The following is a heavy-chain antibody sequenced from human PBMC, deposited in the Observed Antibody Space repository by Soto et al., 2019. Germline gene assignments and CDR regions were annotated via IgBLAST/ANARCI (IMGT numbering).Heavy chain of an antibody. D-gene: IGHD2-8*01. CDR2: IYYSGST. CDR3: ARERGSRYCTNGVCYTDAFDI. J-gene: IGHJ3*02. CDR1: GGSISSYY. Sequence: SETLSLTCTVSGGSISSYYWSWIRQPPGKGLEWIGYIYYSGSTYYNPSLKSRVTISVDTSKNQFSLKLSSVTAADTAVYYCARERGSRYCTNGVCYTDAFDIWGQGTMVTVSS. V-gene: IGHV4-59*12.